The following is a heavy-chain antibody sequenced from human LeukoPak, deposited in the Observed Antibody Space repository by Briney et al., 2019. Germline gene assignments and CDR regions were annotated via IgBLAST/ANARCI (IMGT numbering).Heavy chain of an antibody. Sequence: PGRSLRLSCAASGFTFSSYAMHWVRQAPGKGLEWVAVISYDGSNKYYADSVKGRFTISRDNSKNTLYLQMNSPRAEDTAVYYCARAGGAAAGTRYYYYYYGMDVWGQGTTVTVSS. CDR3: ARAGGAAAGTRYYYYYYGMDV. V-gene: IGHV3-30-3*01. CDR2: ISYDGSNK. CDR1: GFTFSSYA. D-gene: IGHD6-13*01. J-gene: IGHJ6*02.